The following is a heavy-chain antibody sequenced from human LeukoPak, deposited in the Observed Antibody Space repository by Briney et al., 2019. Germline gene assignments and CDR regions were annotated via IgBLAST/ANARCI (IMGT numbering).Heavy chain of an antibody. CDR3: ARRLSSSSWYNGGDYYYMDV. Sequence: ASVKVSCKASGYTFTSYYMHWVRQAPGQGLEWMGIINPSGGSTSYAQKFQGRVTMTRDMSTSTVYVELSSLRSEDTAVYYCARRLSSSSWYNGGDYYYMDVWGKGTTVTVSS. J-gene: IGHJ6*03. CDR2: INPSGGST. V-gene: IGHV1-46*01. CDR1: GYTFTSYY. D-gene: IGHD6-13*01.